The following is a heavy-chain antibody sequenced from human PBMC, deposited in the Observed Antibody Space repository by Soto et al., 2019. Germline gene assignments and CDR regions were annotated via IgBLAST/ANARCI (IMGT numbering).Heavy chain of an antibody. V-gene: IGHV1-18*04. J-gene: IGHJ6*02. CDR2: ISAYNGNT. D-gene: IGHD3-3*01. CDR3: ACTYYDFWSGYPPYYGMDV. Sequence: ASVKVSCKASGYTFTSYGISWVRQAPGQGLEWMGWISAYNGNTNYAQKIQGRITMTTDTSTSTAYMELRSLRSDDTAVYYCACTYYDFWSGYPPYYGMDVRGQGTTVTVSS. CDR1: GYTFTSYG.